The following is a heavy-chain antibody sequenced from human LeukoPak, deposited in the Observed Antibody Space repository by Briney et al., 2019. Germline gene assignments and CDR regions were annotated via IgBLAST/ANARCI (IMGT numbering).Heavy chain of an antibody. D-gene: IGHD3-10*01. CDR1: GGSFSGYY. J-gene: IGHJ6*04. Sequence: SETLSLTCAVYGGSFSGYYWSWIRQPPGKGLEWIGEINHSGSTNYNPSLKSRVTISVDTSKNQFSLKLSSVTAADTAVYYCASQRRRYYGSRRNGMDVWGKGTTVTVSS. CDR3: ASQRRRYYGSRRNGMDV. CDR2: INHSGST. V-gene: IGHV4-34*01.